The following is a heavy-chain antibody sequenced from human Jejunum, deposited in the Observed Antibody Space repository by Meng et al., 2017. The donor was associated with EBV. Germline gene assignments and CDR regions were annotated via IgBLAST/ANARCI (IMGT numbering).Heavy chain of an antibody. Sequence: VEAGGGVVQPGRALRLSCAASGFTFSGHAMQWVRQAPGKGLKWVALISNDGNNKYYADSVKGRFTISRDNSKNTLYLQMNSLRVDDTALYYCTREWGADYWGQGTLVTVSS. J-gene: IGHJ4*02. CDR1: GFTFSGHA. D-gene: IGHD3-16*01. V-gene: IGHV3-30-3*01. CDR3: TREWGADY. CDR2: ISNDGNNK.